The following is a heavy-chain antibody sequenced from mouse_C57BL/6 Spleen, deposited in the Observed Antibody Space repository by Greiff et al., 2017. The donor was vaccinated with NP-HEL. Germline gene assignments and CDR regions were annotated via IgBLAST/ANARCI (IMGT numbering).Heavy chain of an antibody. Sequence: QVQLQQPGAELVKPGASVKLSCKASGYTFTSYWMHWVKQRPGQGLEWIGMIHPNSGSTNYNEKFKSKATLTVDKSSSTAYMKLSSLTSEDSAVYYGAGSSGYVPFDYWGQGTTLTVSS. J-gene: IGHJ2*01. CDR3: AGSSGYVPFDY. CDR1: GYTFTSYW. D-gene: IGHD3-2*02. V-gene: IGHV1-64*01. CDR2: IHPNSGST.